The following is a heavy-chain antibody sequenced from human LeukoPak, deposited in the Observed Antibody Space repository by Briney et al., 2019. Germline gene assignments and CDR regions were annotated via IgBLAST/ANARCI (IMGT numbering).Heavy chain of an antibody. V-gene: IGHV5-51*01. CDR3: ARQRTYYDSSDGSFDP. CDR1: GYSFAGYW. D-gene: IGHD3-22*01. Sequence: GESLKISCKGSGYSFAGYWIAWVRQMPGKGPEWMGIIYPGDSDTRYSPSFQGQVTISADKPINTAYLQWSSLKASDTAMYYCARQRTYYDSSDGSFDPWGQGTLVTVSS. J-gene: IGHJ5*02. CDR2: IYPGDSDT.